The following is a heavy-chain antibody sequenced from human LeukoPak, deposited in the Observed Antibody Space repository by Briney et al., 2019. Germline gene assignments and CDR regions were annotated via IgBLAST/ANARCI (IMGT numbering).Heavy chain of an antibody. V-gene: IGHV1-2*02. D-gene: IGHD3-3*01. Sequence: ASVKVSCKASGYTFTGYYMHWVRQAPGQGLEWMGWINPNSGGTNYAQKFQGRVTMTRDTSISTAYMELSRLRSDDTAVYYCASMSPPSSGITIFGVAPNYYYMDVWGNGTTVTVSS. CDR3: ASMSPPSSGITIFGVAPNYYYMDV. CDR2: INPNSGGT. J-gene: IGHJ6*03. CDR1: GYTFTGYY.